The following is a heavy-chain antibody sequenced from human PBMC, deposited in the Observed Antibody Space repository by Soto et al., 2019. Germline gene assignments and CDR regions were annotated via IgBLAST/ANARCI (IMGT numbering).Heavy chain of an antibody. Sequence: AASVKVSCKASGYTFTHYHVYWVRQAPGRGLEWLGMINPSGGSTTYAQNLQGRVTMTRDTSTNTVYMELSSLRSEDTAVYYCAREAINSSGYSRYFQHCGRGTLVTVSS. CDR1: GYTFTHYH. CDR2: INPSGGST. V-gene: IGHV1-46*01. CDR3: AREAINSSGYSRYFQH. J-gene: IGHJ1*01. D-gene: IGHD3-22*01.